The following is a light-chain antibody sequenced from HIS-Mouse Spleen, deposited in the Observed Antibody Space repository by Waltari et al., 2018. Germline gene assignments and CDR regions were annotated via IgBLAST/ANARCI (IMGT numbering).Light chain of an antibody. CDR3: CSYAGSSV. V-gene: IGLV2-11*01. CDR1: SSDVGGYNS. CDR2: DVS. J-gene: IGLJ2*01. Sequence: QSALTQPRSVSGSPGQAVTIPCTGTSSDVGGYNSVSWYQQPPGTAPKLMFYDVSKRPSGVPDRFSGSKSGNTASLTISGLQAEDEADYYCCSYAGSSVFGGGTKLTVL.